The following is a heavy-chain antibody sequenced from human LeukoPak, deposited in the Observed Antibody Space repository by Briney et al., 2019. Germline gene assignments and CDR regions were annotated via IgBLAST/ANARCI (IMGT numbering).Heavy chain of an antibody. J-gene: IGHJ4*02. V-gene: IGHV3-30*18. Sequence: GRSLRLSCAASGLTFSTFAMHWVRQAPGKGLEWVAVISSDGGSKYYADSVKGRFTISRDTSKNTLLLQMSSLRADDTAIYYCTKGGHGDYWGQGTLVTVSS. D-gene: IGHD2-21*02. CDR3: TKGGHGDY. CDR1: GLTFSTFA. CDR2: ISSDGGSK.